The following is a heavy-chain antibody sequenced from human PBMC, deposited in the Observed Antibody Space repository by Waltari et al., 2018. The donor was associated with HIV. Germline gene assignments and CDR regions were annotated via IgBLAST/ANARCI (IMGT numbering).Heavy chain of an antibody. V-gene: IGHV3-30-3*01. J-gene: IGHJ4*02. D-gene: IGHD5-12*01. Sequence: QVQLVESGGGVVQPGRSLRLSCAASGFTFSSHAMPWVRQAPGTGLGWVAVISYDGSNKYYADSVKGRFTISRDNSKNTLYLQMNSLRAEDTAVYYCARGGGYSSSYYFDYWGQGTLVTVSS. CDR3: ARGGGYSSSYYFDY. CDR1: GFTFSSHA. CDR2: ISYDGSNK.